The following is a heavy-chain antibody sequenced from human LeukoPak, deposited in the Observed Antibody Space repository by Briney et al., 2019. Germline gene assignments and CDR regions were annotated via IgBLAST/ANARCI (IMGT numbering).Heavy chain of an antibody. Sequence: GGSLRLSCAASGFIFSSYWMHWVRQAPGKGLVWVSHISRDGSSTSYADSVKGRFTISRDNAKNTLYLQMNSLRAEDTAVYYCARWGPGAFDIWGQGTMVTVSS. CDR2: ISRDGSST. D-gene: IGHD3-16*01. CDR1: GFIFSSYW. J-gene: IGHJ3*02. CDR3: ARWGPGAFDI. V-gene: IGHV3-74*01.